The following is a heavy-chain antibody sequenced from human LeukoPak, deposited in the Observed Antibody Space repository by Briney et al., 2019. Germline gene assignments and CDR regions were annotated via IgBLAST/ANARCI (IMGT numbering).Heavy chain of an antibody. J-gene: IGHJ6*02. CDR3: ARGPYSSSWYVYYYGMDV. CDR1: GGSFSGYY. D-gene: IGHD6-13*01. Sequence: SETLSLTCAVCGGSFSGYYWSWIRQPPGKGLEWIGEINHSGSTNYNPSLKSRVTISVDTSKNQFSLKLSSVTAADTAVYYCARGPYSSSWYVYYYGMDVWGQGTTVTVSS. CDR2: INHSGST. V-gene: IGHV4-34*01.